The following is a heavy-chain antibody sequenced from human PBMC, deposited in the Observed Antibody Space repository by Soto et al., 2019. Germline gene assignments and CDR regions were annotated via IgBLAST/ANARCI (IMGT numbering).Heavy chain of an antibody. V-gene: IGHV3-23*01. CDR1: GFSFSSYA. Sequence: EVQLLESGGGLVQPGESRRLSCAASGFSFSSYAMTWVRQAPGKGLEWVSAISGSGDATYYADSVKGRFTISRDNSRNTLFLQMNSLRAEDTAVYYCAKVRASYLSASYFYYGLDVWGQGTTVTVSS. D-gene: IGHD2-21*01. CDR2: ISGSGDAT. J-gene: IGHJ6*02. CDR3: AKVRASYLSASYFYYGLDV.